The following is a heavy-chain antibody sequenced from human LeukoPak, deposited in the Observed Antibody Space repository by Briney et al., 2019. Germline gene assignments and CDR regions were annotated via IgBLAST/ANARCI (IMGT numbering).Heavy chain of an antibody. Sequence: GGSLTLSCAASGFTFSSYGMHWVRQPPGKGLEWVAFIRYDGSNKYYADSVKGRFTISRDNSKNTLYLQMNSLRAEDTAVYYCAKGQGPGIAVATDYWGQGTLVTVSS. CDR2: IRYDGSNK. J-gene: IGHJ4*02. V-gene: IGHV3-30*02. D-gene: IGHD6-19*01. CDR1: GFTFSSYG. CDR3: AKGQGPGIAVATDY.